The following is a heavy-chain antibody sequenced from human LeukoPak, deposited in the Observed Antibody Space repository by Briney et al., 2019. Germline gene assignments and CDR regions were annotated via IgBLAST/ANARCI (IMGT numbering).Heavy chain of an antibody. D-gene: IGHD6-19*01. V-gene: IGHV1-69*05. CDR1: GGTFSSYA. CDR3: ARGLNRYSSGWYDY. Sequence: GASVKVSCKASGGTFSSYAISWVRQAPGQGLEWMGGVIPIFGTANYAQKFQGRVTITTDESTSTAYMELSSLRSEDTAVYYCARGLNRYSSGWYDYWGQGTLVTVSS. CDR2: VIPIFGTA. J-gene: IGHJ4*02.